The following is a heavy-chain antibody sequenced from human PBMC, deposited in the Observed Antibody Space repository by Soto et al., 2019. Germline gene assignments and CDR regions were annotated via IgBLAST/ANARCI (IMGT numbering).Heavy chain of an antibody. CDR3: ARERSSGWYVDY. CDR2: MNPNSGNT. Sequence: QVQLVQSGAEVKKPGASVKVSCKASGYTFTSYDINRVRQATGQGLEWMGWMNPNSGNTGNAQKFQGRVTMTRNTSISTAYMELSSLRSEDTAVYYCARERSSGWYVDYWGQGTLVTVSS. D-gene: IGHD6-19*01. CDR1: GYTFTSYD. J-gene: IGHJ4*02. V-gene: IGHV1-8*01.